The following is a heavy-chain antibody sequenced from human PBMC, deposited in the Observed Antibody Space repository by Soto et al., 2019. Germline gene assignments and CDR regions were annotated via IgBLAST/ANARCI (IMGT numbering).Heavy chain of an antibody. CDR3: ARGFGDYVRAYYYGMDV. D-gene: IGHD4-17*01. Sequence: QVQLVQSGAEVKKPGSSVKVSCKASGGTFSSYAISWVRQAPGQGLEWMGGIIPIFGTANYAQKLQGRVTITADKSTSTAYMELSSLRSEDTAVYYCARGFGDYVRAYYYGMDVWGQGTTVTVSS. CDR1: GGTFSSYA. CDR2: IIPIFGTA. V-gene: IGHV1-69*06. J-gene: IGHJ6*02.